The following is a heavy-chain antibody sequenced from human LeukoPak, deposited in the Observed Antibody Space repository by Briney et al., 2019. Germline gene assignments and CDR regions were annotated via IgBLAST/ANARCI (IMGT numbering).Heavy chain of an antibody. CDR1: GGSISSYY. CDR2: IYYSGST. V-gene: IGHV4-59*01. CDR3: ARAASITIFGVVTYNWFDP. D-gene: IGHD3-3*01. J-gene: IGHJ5*02. Sequence: SETLSLTCTVSGGSISSYYWSWIRQPPGKGLEWIGYIYYSGSTNYNPSLKSRVTISVDTSKNQFSLKLSSVTAADTAVYYCARAASITIFGVVTYNWFDPWGQGTLVTVSS.